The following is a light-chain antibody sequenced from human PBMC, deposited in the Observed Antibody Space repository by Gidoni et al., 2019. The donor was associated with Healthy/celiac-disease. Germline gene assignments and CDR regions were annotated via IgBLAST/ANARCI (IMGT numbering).Light chain of an antibody. Sequence: QSALTQPASVSGSPGQAITISCTGTSSDVGGYNYVSWYQQHPGKAPKLMIYDVRNRPAGVSNRFSGSKSGNTASLTISGLQADDEADYYCSSYTSSSILVFGTGTKVTVL. CDR2: DVR. CDR1: SSDVGGYNY. V-gene: IGLV2-14*03. CDR3: SSYTSSSILV. J-gene: IGLJ1*01.